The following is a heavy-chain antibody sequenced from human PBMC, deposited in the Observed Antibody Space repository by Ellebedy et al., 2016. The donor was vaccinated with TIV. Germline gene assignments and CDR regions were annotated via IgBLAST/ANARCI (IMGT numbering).Heavy chain of an antibody. J-gene: IGHJ4*02. CDR1: GFTFTTYS. Sequence: GGSLRLSXVVSGFTFTTYSMNWARQAPGRGLEWVSSISSDENYIYYRDSLKGRFTISRDNAKNSLYLQMNSLRAEDTAVYYCATYPVSYYFDGPFEYWGQGALVTVSS. D-gene: IGHD3-22*01. CDR3: ATYPVSYYFDGPFEY. CDR2: ISSDENYI. V-gene: IGHV3-21*01.